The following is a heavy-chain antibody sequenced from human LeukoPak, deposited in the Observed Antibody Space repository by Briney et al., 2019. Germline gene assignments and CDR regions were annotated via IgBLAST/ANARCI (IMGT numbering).Heavy chain of an antibody. CDR3: ARSFYSTLVDY. V-gene: IGHV4-34*01. J-gene: IGHJ4*02. CDR2: INHSGST. Sequence: SETLSLTCAVYGGSFGGYYWSWIRQPPGKGLEWIGEINHSGSTNYNPSLKSRVTISVDTSKNQFSLKLSSVTAADTAVYYCARSFYSTLVDYWGQGTLVTVSS. D-gene: IGHD3-22*01. CDR1: GGSFGGYY.